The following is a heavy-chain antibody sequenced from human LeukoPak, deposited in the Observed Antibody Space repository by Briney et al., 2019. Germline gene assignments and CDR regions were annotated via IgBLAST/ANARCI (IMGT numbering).Heavy chain of an antibody. D-gene: IGHD2-15*01. CDR2: ISGSGGST. Sequence: PGGSLRLSCAASGFTFSSYAMSWVRQAPGKGLEWVSAISGSGGSTYYADSVKGRFTISRDNSKNTLYLQMNSLRAEDTAIYYCAKGTLGSCIGPRCYPLDSWGQGTLVTVSS. J-gene: IGHJ4*02. V-gene: IGHV3-23*01. CDR3: AKGTLGSCIGPRCYPLDS. CDR1: GFTFSSYA.